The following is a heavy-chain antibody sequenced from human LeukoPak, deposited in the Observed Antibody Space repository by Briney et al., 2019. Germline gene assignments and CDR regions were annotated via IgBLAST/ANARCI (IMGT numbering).Heavy chain of an antibody. CDR1: GGTFSSYA. CDR2: IIPIFGTA. Sequence: SVKVSCKASGGTFSSYAISWVRQAPGQGLEWMGGIIPIFGTANYAQKFQGRVTITADESTSTAYMELSSLRSEDTAVYYCARAHDVYYYDSSGYPDYRGQGTLVTVSS. CDR3: ARAHDVYYYDSSGYPDY. J-gene: IGHJ4*02. V-gene: IGHV1-69*13. D-gene: IGHD3-22*01.